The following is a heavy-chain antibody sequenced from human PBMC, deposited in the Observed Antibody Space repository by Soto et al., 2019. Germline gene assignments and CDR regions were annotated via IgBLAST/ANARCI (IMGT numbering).Heavy chain of an antibody. D-gene: IGHD6-6*01. Sequence: SETLSLTCAVYGGSFSGYYWSWIRQPPGKGLEWIGEINHSGSTNYNPSLKSRVTISVDTSKNQFSLKLSSVTAADTAVYYCARGYPSEYSSSSGVDYWGQGTLVTVSS. V-gene: IGHV4-34*01. J-gene: IGHJ4*02. CDR1: GGSFSGYY. CDR3: ARGYPSEYSSSSGVDY. CDR2: INHSGST.